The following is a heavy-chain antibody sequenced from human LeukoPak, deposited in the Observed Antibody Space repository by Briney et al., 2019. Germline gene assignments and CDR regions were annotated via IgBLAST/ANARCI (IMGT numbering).Heavy chain of an antibody. CDR2: ISSTSDTI. CDR1: GFTLSSHS. V-gene: IGHV3-48*01. J-gene: IGHJ2*01. Sequence: GGSLRLSCAASGFTLSSHSMNWVRQAPGKGLEWVSYISSTSDTIYYGDSVRGRFAISRDNAKNSLYLQMNSLRVEDTAVYYCARGLDGNSIWYFDLWGRGTLVTVSS. D-gene: IGHD4-23*01. CDR3: ARGLDGNSIWYFDL.